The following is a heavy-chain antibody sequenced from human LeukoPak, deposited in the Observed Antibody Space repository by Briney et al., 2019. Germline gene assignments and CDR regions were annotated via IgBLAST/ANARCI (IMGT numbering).Heavy chain of an antibody. CDR1: DGSISSNSYY. CDR3: ARIRAYSGSYYFDY. D-gene: IGHD1-26*01. CDR2: ISYSGRT. Sequence: PSETLSLTCTVSDGSISSNSYYWGWIRQPPGKGLEWIGSISYSGRTYYNPSLKSRVTISVDTSKNQFSLKLSSVTAADTAVYYCARIRAYSGSYYFDYWGQGTLVTVSS. V-gene: IGHV4-39*07. J-gene: IGHJ4*02.